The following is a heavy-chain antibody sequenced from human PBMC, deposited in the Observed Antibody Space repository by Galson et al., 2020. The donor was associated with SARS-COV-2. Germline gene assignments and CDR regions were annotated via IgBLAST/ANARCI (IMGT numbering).Heavy chain of an antibody. D-gene: IGHD5-18*01. V-gene: IGHV4-59*01. CDR2: IFYSGTT. CDR1: GGSTSTYY. Sequence: ASETLSLTCTVSGGSTSTYYWSWIRQPPGKGLEWIGYIFYSGTTNYNPSLKSRVSISLDTSKNQFSLRLTSVTAADTAVYYCARQTRGHSSGSCDFWGQGTLVTVSS. CDR3: ARQTRGHSSGSCDF. J-gene: IGHJ4*02.